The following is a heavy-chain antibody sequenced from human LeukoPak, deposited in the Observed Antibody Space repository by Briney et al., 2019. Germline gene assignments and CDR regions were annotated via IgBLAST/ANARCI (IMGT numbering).Heavy chain of an antibody. CDR2: ISGSGGST. CDR3: AKDIPAYSSSWPEYFQH. D-gene: IGHD6-13*01. Sequence: GGSLRLSCAASGFTFSSYSMNWVRQAPGKGLEWVSAISGSGGSTYYADSVKGRFTISRDNSKNTLYLQMNSLRAEDTAVYYCAKDIPAYSSSWPEYFQHWGQGTLVTVSS. J-gene: IGHJ1*01. V-gene: IGHV3-23*01. CDR1: GFTFSSYS.